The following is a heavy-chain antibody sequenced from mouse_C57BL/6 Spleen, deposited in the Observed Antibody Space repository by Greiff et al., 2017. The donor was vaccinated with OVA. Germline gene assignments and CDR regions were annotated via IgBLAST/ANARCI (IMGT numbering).Heavy chain of an antibody. D-gene: IGHD2-12*01. Sequence: VQLQQSGAELMKPGASVKLSCKATGYTFTGYWIEWVKQRPGHGLEWIGEILPGSGSTNYNAKFKGKATLTADTSYHTAYMQLSSLTTEDSAIYYCASGGYCYDGFLFAYWGQGTLVTVSA. V-gene: IGHV1-9*01. J-gene: IGHJ3*01. CDR1: GYTFTGYW. CDR2: ILPGSGST. CDR3: ASGGYCYDGFLFAY.